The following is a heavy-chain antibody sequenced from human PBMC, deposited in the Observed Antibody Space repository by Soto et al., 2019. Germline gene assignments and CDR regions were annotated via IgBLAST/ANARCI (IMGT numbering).Heavy chain of an antibody. V-gene: IGHV3-74*01. CDR3: AREFCSGGNCYTYYFDP. J-gene: IGHJ5*02. Sequence: LRLSCAASGLTFNRYWMHWVRHAPGKGLVWVSHINTDGSNTNYADSVKGRFTISRDNAKSTLFLQMNSLRDEDTAVYYCAREFCSGGNCYTYYFDPWGQGTLVTVSS. D-gene: IGHD2-15*01. CDR2: INTDGSNT. CDR1: GLTFNRYW.